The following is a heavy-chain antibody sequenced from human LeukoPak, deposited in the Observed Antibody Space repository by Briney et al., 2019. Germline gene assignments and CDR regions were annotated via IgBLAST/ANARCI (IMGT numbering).Heavy chain of an antibody. CDR2: IYYSGST. CDR1: GGSISSYY. D-gene: IGHD2-2*01. J-gene: IGHJ6*03. Sequence: SETLSLTCTVSGGSISSYYWSWIRQPPGKGLEWIGYIYYSGSTNYNPSLKSRVTISVDTSKKQFSLKLSSVTAADTAVYYCARAMRSVRNYYYMDVWGKGTTVTISS. CDR3: ARAMRSVRNYYYMDV. V-gene: IGHV4-59*01.